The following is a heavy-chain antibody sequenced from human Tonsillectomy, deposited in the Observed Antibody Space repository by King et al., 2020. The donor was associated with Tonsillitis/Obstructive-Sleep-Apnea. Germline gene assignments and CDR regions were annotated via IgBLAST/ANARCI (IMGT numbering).Heavy chain of an antibody. CDR2: ISYDGSNK. V-gene: IGHV3-30*03. D-gene: IGHD1-1*01. J-gene: IGHJ4*02. CDR1: GFTFSSYG. CDR3: ATDSGNWNDRESYFDY. Sequence: VQLVESGGGVVQPGRSLRLSCAASGFTFSSYGMHWVRQGPGKGLEWVAGISYDGSNKYHADSVKGRFTISRDNSKKTLYLQMNSLRAEDTAVYYCATDSGNWNDRESYFDYWGQGTLVTVSS.